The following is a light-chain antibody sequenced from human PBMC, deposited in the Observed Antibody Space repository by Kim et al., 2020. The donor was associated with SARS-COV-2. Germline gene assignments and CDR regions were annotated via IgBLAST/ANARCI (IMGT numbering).Light chain of an antibody. J-gene: IGKJ1*01. CDR3: QQYGSSPPWT. CDR1: SMVSSTY. CDR2: GAS. V-gene: IGKV3-20*01. Sequence: PWERPPPPCRTSSMVSSTYLACYQQKPGQAPRRLIYGASSRATGIPDRFSGSGSGTDFTLTISRLEPEDFAVYYCQQYGSSPPWTVGQGTKVDIK.